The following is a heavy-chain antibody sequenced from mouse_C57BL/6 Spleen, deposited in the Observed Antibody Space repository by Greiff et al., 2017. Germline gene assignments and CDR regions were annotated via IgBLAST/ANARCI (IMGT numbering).Heavy chain of an antibody. V-gene: IGHV1-42*01. D-gene: IGHD6-2*01. CDR3: ARSLFAY. CDR1: GYSFTGYY. J-gene: IGHJ3*01. CDR2: INPSTGGT. Sequence: EVQLQQSGPELVKPGASVKISCKASGYSFTGYYMNWVKQSPEKSLEWIGEINPSTGGTTYNQKFKAKATLTVDKSSSTAYMQLTSLTSEDSAVYYCARSLFAYWGQGTLVTVSA.